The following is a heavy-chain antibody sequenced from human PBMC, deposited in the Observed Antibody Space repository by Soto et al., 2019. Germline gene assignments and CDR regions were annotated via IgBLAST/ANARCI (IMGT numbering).Heavy chain of an antibody. CDR1: GYSFTSYW. J-gene: IGHJ4*02. D-gene: IGHD3-22*01. CDR3: AALNHYDDKAGDY. CDR2: IDPSDSYT. V-gene: IGHV5-10-1*01. Sequence: GESLKISCKASGYSFTSYWISWVRQMPGKGLEWMGRIDPSDSYTNYSPSFRGHVTISADKSIGTAYLQWSSLKASDTAMYFWAALNHYDDKAGDYWGEGTLVTVAS.